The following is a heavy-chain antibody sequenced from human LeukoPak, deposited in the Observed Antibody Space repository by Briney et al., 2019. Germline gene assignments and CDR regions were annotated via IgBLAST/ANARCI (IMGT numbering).Heavy chain of an antibody. CDR1: GGTFSSYA. D-gene: IGHD5-18*01. Sequence: ASVEVSCKAPGGTFSSYAISWVRQAPGQGLEWMGRIIPIFGTANYAQKFQGRVTITTDESTSTAYMELSSLRSEDTAVYYCARAGVYSYDLDYWGQGTLVTVSS. CDR3: ARAGVYSYDLDY. J-gene: IGHJ4*02. V-gene: IGHV1-69*05. CDR2: IIPIFGTA.